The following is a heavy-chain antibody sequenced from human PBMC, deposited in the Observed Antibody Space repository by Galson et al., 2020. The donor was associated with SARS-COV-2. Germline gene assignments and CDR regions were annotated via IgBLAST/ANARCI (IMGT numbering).Heavy chain of an antibody. CDR2: ISDSGTNI. D-gene: IGHD6-13*01. Sequence: GGPLRLSCAASGFIFNNYQMNWVRQAPGKGQEWVSYISDSGTNIYYADSVKGRFTTTRDNTKNSVYLQMTSMRAEDTAVYYCASPYLAAASFFGAFDLWGRGTMVTVSS. CDR1: GFIFNNYQ. V-gene: IGHV3-48*03. CDR3: ASPYLAAASFFGAFDL. J-gene: IGHJ3*01.